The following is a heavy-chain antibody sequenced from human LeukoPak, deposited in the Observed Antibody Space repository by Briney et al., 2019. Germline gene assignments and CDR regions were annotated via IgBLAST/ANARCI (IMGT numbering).Heavy chain of an antibody. V-gene: IGHV4-61*02. CDR1: GGSISSGSYY. D-gene: IGHD3-22*01. J-gene: IGHJ5*02. CDR2: IYTSGST. CDR3: ARSTMIEENWFDP. Sequence: SETLSLTCTASGGSISSGSYYWSWIRQPAGKGLEWIGRIYTSGSTNYNPSLKSRVTISVDTSKNQFSLKLSSVTAADTAVYYCARSTMIEENWFDPWGQGTLVTVSS.